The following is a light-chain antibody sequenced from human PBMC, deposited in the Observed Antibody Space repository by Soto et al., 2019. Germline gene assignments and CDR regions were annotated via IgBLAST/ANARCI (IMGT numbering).Light chain of an antibody. CDR1: SGLSSYA. CDR3: QTWGTGIVV. Sequence: QSVLTQSPSASASLGASVKLTCTLSSGLSSYAIAWHQQQPEKGPRYLMKLNSDGSHTKGDGIPDRFSASSSGAERYLTISSLQSEDEADYYCQTWGTGIVVFGGGTKLTVL. CDR2: LNSDGSH. V-gene: IGLV4-69*01. J-gene: IGLJ2*01.